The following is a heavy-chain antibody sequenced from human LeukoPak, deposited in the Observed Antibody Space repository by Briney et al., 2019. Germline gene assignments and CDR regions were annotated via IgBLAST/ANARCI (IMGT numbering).Heavy chain of an antibody. Sequence: PGRSLRLSCAASGFTFSSYGMRWVRQPPGEGLEWVAVIWYDGSNKYYADSVKGRFTISRDNSKNTLYLEMNRLRARDRVVDCGARGGGSYLPYYFDYWGQGTLVTVSS. J-gene: IGHJ4*02. CDR1: GFTFSSYG. D-gene: IGHD1-26*01. CDR3: ARGGGSYLPYYFDY. V-gene: IGHV3-33*01. CDR2: IWYDGSNK.